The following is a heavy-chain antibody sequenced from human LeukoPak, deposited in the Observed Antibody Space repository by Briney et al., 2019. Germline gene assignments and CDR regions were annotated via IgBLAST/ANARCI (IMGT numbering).Heavy chain of an antibody. CDR2: ISSSGST. Sequence: SETLSLTCTVSGDSISSGDYYWSWIRQPAGKGLEWIGRISSSGSTNYNPSLKSRVTISVDTSKNQFSLKLSSVTAADTAVYYCASQPPRRWYSSGWYYFDYWGQGTLVTVSS. CDR3: ASQPPRRWYSSGWYYFDY. V-gene: IGHV4-61*02. CDR1: GDSISSGDYY. D-gene: IGHD6-19*01. J-gene: IGHJ4*02.